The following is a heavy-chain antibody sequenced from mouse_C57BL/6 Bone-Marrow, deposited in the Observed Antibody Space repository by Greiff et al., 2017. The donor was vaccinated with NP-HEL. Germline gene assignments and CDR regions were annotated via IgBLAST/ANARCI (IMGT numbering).Heavy chain of an antibody. D-gene: IGHD1-1*01. CDR2: ISSGGSYT. V-gene: IGHV5-6*01. CDR3: ASLTTVVATDAMDY. Sequence: EVNLVESGGDLVKPGGSLKLSCAASGFTFSSYGMSWVRQTPDKRLEWVATISSGGSYTYYPDSVKGRFTISRDNAKNTLYLQMSSLKSEDTAMYYCASLTTVVATDAMDYWGQGTSVTVSS. J-gene: IGHJ4*01. CDR1: GFTFSSYG.